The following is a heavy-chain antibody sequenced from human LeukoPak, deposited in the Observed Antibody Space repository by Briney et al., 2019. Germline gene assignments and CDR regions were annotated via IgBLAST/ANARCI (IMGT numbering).Heavy chain of an antibody. CDR1: GYTFTSYA. J-gene: IGHJ4*02. D-gene: IGHD6-6*01. V-gene: IGHV1-3*01. CDR2: INAGNGNT. Sequence: ASVKVSCKASGYTFTSYAMHWVRQDPGQRLEWMGWINAGNGNTKYSQKFQGRVTITRDTSASTAYMELSSLRSEDTAVYYCARLYSSSEFDYWGQGTLVTVSS. CDR3: ARLYSSSEFDY.